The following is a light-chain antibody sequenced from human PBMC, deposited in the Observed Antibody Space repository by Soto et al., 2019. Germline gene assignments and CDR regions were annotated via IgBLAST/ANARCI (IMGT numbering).Light chain of an antibody. CDR1: QSVNIY. V-gene: IGKV3-11*02. J-gene: IGKJ4*01. CDR3: QQRSRWPLS. CDR2: DTS. Sequence: EIVLTQSPVSLSSSPGERVTLSCRASQSVNIYLTWHQQKPGQAPRLLIYDTSNRATGTPPRSNGSGSERDFTLTISSLEPEDSALYYCQQRSRWPLSFGGGTKVDIK.